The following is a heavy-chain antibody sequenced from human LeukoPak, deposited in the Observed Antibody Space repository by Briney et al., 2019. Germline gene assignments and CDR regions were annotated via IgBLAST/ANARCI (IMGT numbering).Heavy chain of an antibody. Sequence: PGGSLRLSCAASGFTFSSSSMHWVRQAPGKGLEWVAVISHDGSNKYYADSVKGRFTISRDNSKNTLFLQMNNLRPEDTAVYYCARDRPYFDNWSQGTLVTVSS. D-gene: IGHD6-6*01. CDR1: GFTFSSSS. CDR2: ISHDGSNK. CDR3: ARDRPYFDN. V-gene: IGHV3-30*03. J-gene: IGHJ4*02.